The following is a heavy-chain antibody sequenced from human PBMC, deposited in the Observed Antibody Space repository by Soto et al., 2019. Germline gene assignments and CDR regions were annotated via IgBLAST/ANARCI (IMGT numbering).Heavy chain of an antibody. CDR3: CYDFWSGYYSFLDV. D-gene: IGHD3-3*01. CDR1: GFPSIGSA. J-gene: IGHJ6*02. V-gene: IGHV3-73*02. Sequence: EVQLVESGGGLVQPGGSLKLSWAASGFPSIGSAMHWVRQASGKGLEGVGRIRSKANSYATAYAASVKGRFTISRDDSKNTAYLQMNSLKTEDTAVYYCCYDFWSGYYSFLDVWGQGTTVTVSS. CDR2: IRSKANSYAT.